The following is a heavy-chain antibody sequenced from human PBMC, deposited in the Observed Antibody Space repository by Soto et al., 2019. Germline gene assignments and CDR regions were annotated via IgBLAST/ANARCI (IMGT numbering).Heavy chain of an antibody. CDR1: GYTFTSYG. Sequence: ASVKVSCKSSGYTFTSYGISWVRQAPGQGLEWMGWISAYNGNTNYAQKLQGRVTMTTDTSTSTAYMELRSLRSDDTAVYYCARDLGAAAGPYYFDYWGQGTLVTVSS. CDR3: ARDLGAAAGPYYFDY. CDR2: ISAYNGNT. V-gene: IGHV1-18*01. D-gene: IGHD6-13*01. J-gene: IGHJ4*02.